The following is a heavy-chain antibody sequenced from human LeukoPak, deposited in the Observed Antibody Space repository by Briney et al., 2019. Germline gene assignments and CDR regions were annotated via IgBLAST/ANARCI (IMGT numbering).Heavy chain of an antibody. Sequence: ASVKVSCKASGYTFTGYYMHWVRQAPGQGLEWMGWINPNSGGTNYAQKFQGRVTMTRDTSISTAYMELSRLRSDDTAVYYCARIRSYGSGSYYNEDAFDIWGQGTMVTVSS. CDR3: ARIRSYGSGSYYNEDAFDI. V-gene: IGHV1-2*02. J-gene: IGHJ3*02. CDR1: GYTFTGYY. CDR2: INPNSGGT. D-gene: IGHD3-10*01.